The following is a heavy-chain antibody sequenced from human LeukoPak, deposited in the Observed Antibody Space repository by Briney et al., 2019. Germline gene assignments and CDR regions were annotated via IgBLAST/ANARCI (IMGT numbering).Heavy chain of an antibody. Sequence: GASVKVSCKASGYTFTGYCIHWVRQAPGQGLEWLGWINPNSGGTNYAQKFQGRVTMTRDTSITTAYMDLTRLRSDDTAVYYCAKDLIPDDYYYMDVWGKGTTVIVSS. J-gene: IGHJ6*03. V-gene: IGHV1-2*02. CDR2: INPNSGGT. CDR3: AKDLIPDDYYYMDV. D-gene: IGHD1-14*01. CDR1: GYTFTGYC.